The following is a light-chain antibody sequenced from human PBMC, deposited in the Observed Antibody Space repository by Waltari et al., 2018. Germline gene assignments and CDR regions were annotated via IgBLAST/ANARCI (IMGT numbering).Light chain of an antibody. J-gene: IGKJ2*01. CDR2: MAS. Sequence: DIQMTQSPSTLSASVGDRVTISCRASQNFGTWLAWYQQKPGKAPKLLIYMASSLESGVPSRFSGSGSGTEFTLTISSLQPDDFATYSCQQYSSFSTFGQGTKV. V-gene: IGKV1-5*03. CDR1: QNFGTW. CDR3: QQYSSFST.